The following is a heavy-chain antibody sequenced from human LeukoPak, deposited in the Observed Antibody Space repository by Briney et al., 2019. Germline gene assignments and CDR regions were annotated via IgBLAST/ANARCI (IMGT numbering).Heavy chain of an antibody. CDR2: ISSSSSPI. CDR3: ARGGLEWLSY. V-gene: IGHV3-48*02. Sequence: QPGGSLRLSCAASGFTFSSYSMNWVRQAPGKGLEWVSFISSSSSPIYYADSVKGRFTISRDNAKDSVSLQMNSLSDEDTAVYYCARGGLEWLSYWGQGTLVTVSS. D-gene: IGHD6-19*01. CDR1: GFTFSSYS. J-gene: IGHJ4*02.